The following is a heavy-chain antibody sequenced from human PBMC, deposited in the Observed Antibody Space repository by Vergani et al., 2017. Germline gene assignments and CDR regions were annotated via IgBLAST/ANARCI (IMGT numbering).Heavy chain of an antibody. J-gene: IGHJ4*02. CDR3: ARGNDSGGYYQYYFDY. CDR1: GGSISSGDYY. D-gene: IGHD3-22*01. CDR2: IYYSGGT. V-gene: IGHV4-30-4*01. Sequence: QVQLQESGPGLVKPSQTLSLTCTVSGGSISSGDYYWSWIRHPPGKGLEWIGYIYYSGGTYYNPSLKSRVTISVDTAKNQFSLKLSYETAADTAGYYCARGNDSGGYYQYYFDYWGQGTLVTVSS.